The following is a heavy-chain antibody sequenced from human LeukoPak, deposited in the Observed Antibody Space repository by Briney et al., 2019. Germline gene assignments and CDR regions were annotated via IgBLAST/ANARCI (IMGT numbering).Heavy chain of an antibody. D-gene: IGHD1-1*01. CDR2: ISYDGSRK. CDR3: AKYAYNWNAPDGFDM. V-gene: IGHV3-30*18. J-gene: IGHJ3*02. Sequence: GKSLRLSCRASRFSFGDYDMHWVRQAPGKGLEWVAVISYDGSRKHYGDSVRGRFSISRDNSESTLFLQMNSLTTDDTSVYFCAKYAYNWNAPDGFDMWGQGTMVIVSS. CDR1: RFSFGDYD.